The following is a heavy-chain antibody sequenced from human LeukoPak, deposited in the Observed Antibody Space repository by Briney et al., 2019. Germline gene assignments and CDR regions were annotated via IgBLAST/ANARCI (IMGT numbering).Heavy chain of an antibody. D-gene: IGHD1-26*01. V-gene: IGHV3-53*01. J-gene: IGHJ4*02. Sequence: GGSLRLSCAASGFTVSSNYMSWVRQAPGKGLEWVSVIYSCGSTYYADSVKGRFTISRDNSKNTLYLQMNTLGAEDTAVYYCARGPYSGSYWGGFDYWGQGTLVTVSS. CDR3: ARGPYSGSYWGGFDY. CDR1: GFTVSSNY. CDR2: IYSCGST.